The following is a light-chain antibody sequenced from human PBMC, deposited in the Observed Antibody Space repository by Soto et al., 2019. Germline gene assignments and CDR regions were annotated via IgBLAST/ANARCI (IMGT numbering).Light chain of an antibody. Sequence: IVMTQSPATLSVSPGERATLSCRASRGISSNLAWYQQKPGQAPRLLIYDASTRATGIPARFSGSGSGTEFTLTISSLQSEDFAVYYCHQYNNWPPLFTFGPGTKVDIK. CDR3: HQYNNWPPLFT. V-gene: IGKV3-15*01. CDR2: DAS. CDR1: RGISSN. J-gene: IGKJ3*01.